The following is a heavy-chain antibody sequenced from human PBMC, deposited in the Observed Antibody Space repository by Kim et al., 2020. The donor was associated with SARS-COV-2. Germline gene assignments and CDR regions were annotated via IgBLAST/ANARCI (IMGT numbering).Heavy chain of an antibody. D-gene: IGHD6-19*01. CDR1: GFTFSSYA. CDR2: ISGSGGST. J-gene: IGHJ3*02. V-gene: IGHV3-23*01. Sequence: GGSLRLSCAASGFTFSSYAMSWVRQAPGKGLEWVSAISGSGGSTYYADSVKGRFTISRDNSKNTLYLQMNSLRAEDTAVYYCAKWSSTPLRGQQWRGAGAFDIWGQGTMVTVSS. CDR3: AKWSSTPLRGQQWRGAGAFDI.